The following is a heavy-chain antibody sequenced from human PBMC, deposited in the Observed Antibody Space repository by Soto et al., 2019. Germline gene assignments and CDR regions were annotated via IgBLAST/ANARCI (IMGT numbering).Heavy chain of an antibody. V-gene: IGHV3-15*07. J-gene: IGHJ4*02. D-gene: IGHD3-9*01. CDR3: THVFSVAHPSSYF. CDR2: IKSQAGGGTI. CDR1: GITFIYAW. Sequence: EVQLVESGGGLVKPGGSLRLSCAASGITFIYAWMDWVRQAPGKRLEWVGRIKSQAGGGTIDYAAPVKGRFTISRDDSKNTVYLQMDSLKTEDTAVYYCTHVFSVAHPSSYFWGQGTLVTLSS.